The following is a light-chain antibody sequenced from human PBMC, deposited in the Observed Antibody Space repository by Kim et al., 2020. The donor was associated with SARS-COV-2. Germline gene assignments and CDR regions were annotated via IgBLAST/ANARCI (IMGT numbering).Light chain of an antibody. CDR3: QSHDVSSWV. J-gene: IGLJ3*02. CDR1: AGNIGTYY. Sequence: GNEVTISCARSAGNIGTYYVQWFQQRPGSAPTTVISEDHLRPSGVPDRFSASIDSSSNSASLTISDLKPEDAADYYCQSHDVSSWVFGGGTQLTVL. V-gene: IGLV6-57*03. CDR2: EDH.